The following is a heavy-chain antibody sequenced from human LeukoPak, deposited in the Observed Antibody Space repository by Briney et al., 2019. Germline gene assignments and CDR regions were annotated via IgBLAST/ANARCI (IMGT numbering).Heavy chain of an antibody. V-gene: IGHV1-69*05. CDR1: GGTFSSYV. D-gene: IGHD3-22*01. J-gene: IGHJ4*02. CDR3: ARAYDSIRYYFDS. Sequence: GSSVKVSCKASGGTFSSYVINWVRQAPGQGLEWMGGIILIFGTPNYAQKFRGKVTLTTDESTSTAYMELSSLTSEDTAVYYCARAYDSIRYYFDSWGQGTLVTVSP. CDR2: IILIFGTP.